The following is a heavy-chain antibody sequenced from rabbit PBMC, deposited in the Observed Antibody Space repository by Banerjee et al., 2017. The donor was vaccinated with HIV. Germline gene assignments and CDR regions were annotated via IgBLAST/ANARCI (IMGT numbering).Heavy chain of an antibody. J-gene: IGHJ4*01. CDR1: GFSFSSSYY. CDR2: IYTGSGST. D-gene: IGHD6-1*01. V-gene: IGHV1S45*01. CDR3: ARHLDGADGYSLYL. Sequence: QQQLEESGGDLVKPEGSLTLTCTASGFSFSSSYYMCWVRQAPGKGLELIACIYTGSGSTYYASWAKGRFTISKTSSTTVTLQMTSLTAADTATYFCARHLDGADGYSLYLWGPGTLVTVS.